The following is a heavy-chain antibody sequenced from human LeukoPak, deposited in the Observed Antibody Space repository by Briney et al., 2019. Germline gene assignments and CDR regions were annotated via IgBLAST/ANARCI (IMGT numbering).Heavy chain of an antibody. V-gene: IGHV4-39*07. CDR3: ARASSYYYDSSGYYAFDY. Sequence: KSSETLSLTCTVSGGSISSGDYYWGWIRQPPGKGLEWIGSIYYSGSTYYNPSLKSRVTISVDTSKNQFSLKLSSVTAADTAVYYCARASSYYYDSSGYYAFDYWGQGTLVTVSS. D-gene: IGHD3-22*01. J-gene: IGHJ4*02. CDR1: GGSISSGDYY. CDR2: IYYSGST.